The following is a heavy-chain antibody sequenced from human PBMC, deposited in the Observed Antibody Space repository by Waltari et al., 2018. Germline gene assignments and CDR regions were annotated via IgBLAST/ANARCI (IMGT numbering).Heavy chain of an antibody. J-gene: IGHJ4*02. CDR1: GDSMSSTYW. CDR2: VHGSGKT. V-gene: IGHV4-4*02. CDR3: ARDRGRGLYLDS. D-gene: IGHD2-15*01. Sequence: QLQLQESGPGLVKPSGTLSLTCAVSGDSMSSTYWWSWVRQPPGKELEWMGKVHGSGKTNYNPSFASRVTISLDTYNKQFSLKVTSATAADTAVYYCARDRGRGLYLDSWGPGTLVTVSP.